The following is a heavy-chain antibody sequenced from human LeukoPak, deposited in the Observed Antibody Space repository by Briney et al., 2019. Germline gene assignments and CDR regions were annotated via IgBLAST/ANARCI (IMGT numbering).Heavy chain of an antibody. V-gene: IGHV3-72*01. CDR2: SRNKANSYST. CDR1: GFTLSDHF. CDR3: ARVMTSLGG. Sequence: PGGSLRLSCAVSGFTLSDHFMDWARQAPGKGLEWVGRSRNKANSYSTEYAASVKGRFTISRDDSENSLYLQMDSLETEDTAVYYCARVMTSLGGWGQGTLVTVSS. D-gene: IGHD3-16*01. J-gene: IGHJ4*02.